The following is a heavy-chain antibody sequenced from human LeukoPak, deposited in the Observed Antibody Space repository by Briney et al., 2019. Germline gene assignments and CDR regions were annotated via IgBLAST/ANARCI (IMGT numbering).Heavy chain of an antibody. CDR1: GFTFSSYG. CDR3: AKEVEMATIRWFDP. J-gene: IGHJ5*02. D-gene: IGHD5-24*01. V-gene: IGHV3-30*18. CDR2: ISYDGSNK. Sequence: GRSLRLSCAASGFTFSSYGKHWVRQAPGKGLEWVAVISYDGSNKYYADSVKGRFTISRDNSKNTLYLQMNSLRAEDTAVYYCAKEVEMATIRWFDPWGQGTLVTVSS.